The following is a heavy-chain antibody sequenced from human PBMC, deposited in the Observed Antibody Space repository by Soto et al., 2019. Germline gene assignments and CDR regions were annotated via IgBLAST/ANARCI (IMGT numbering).Heavy chain of an antibody. CDR3: ARGQAFWTGYYRMPYYFDY. CDR2: LFYSGST. CDR1: GGSVSSGSYY. Sequence: SETLSLTCTVSGGSVSSGSYYWSWIRQPPGEGLEYIGYLFYSGSTNYDPSLKSRVTISVDTPKNQFSLKLTSVTAADTAVYYCARGQAFWTGYYRMPYYFDYWGQGTLVTVSS. D-gene: IGHD3-3*01. J-gene: IGHJ4*02. V-gene: IGHV4-61*01.